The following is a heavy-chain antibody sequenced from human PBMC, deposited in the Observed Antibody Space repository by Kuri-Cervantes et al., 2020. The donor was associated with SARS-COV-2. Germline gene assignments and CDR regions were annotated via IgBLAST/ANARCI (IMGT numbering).Heavy chain of an antibody. CDR3: ARDRGDAFDI. J-gene: IGHJ3*02. Sequence: GESLKISCTASGFTLSTYAFSWVRQAPGKGLEWVSFISGTGFNTDYAASVKGRFTVSRDNSKNTLYLQMNSLRSEDTARYYCARDRGDAFDIWGQGTMVTVSS. V-gene: IGHV3-23*01. CDR2: ISGTGFNT. CDR1: GFTLSTYA.